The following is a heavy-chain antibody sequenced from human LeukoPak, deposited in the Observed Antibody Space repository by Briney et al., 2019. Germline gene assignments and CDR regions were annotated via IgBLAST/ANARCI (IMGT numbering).Heavy chain of an antibody. J-gene: IGHJ5*02. Sequence: SETLSLTCTVSGGSISSYYWSWIRQPPGKGLEWIGYIYYSGSTNYNPSLKSRVTISVDTSKNQFSLKLSSVTAADTAVYYCARDNYRYPSIGWFDPWGQGTLVTVSS. D-gene: IGHD1-7*01. V-gene: IGHV4-59*01. CDR3: ARDNYRYPSIGWFDP. CDR1: GGSISSYY. CDR2: IYYSGST.